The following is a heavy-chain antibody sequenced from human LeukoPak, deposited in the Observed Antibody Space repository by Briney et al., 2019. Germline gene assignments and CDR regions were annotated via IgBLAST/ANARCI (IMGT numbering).Heavy chain of an antibody. CDR2: IYHSGNT. CDR3: AGLDYDILTGSPSGFDY. Sequence: SETLSLTCTVSGYSISSGYYWGWIRQPPGKGLEWIGSIYHSGNTYYNPSLKSRVTISVDTSKNQFSLKLSSVTAADTAVYYCAGLDYDILTGSPSGFDYWGQGTLVTVSS. J-gene: IGHJ4*02. D-gene: IGHD3-9*01. V-gene: IGHV4-38-2*02. CDR1: GYSISSGYY.